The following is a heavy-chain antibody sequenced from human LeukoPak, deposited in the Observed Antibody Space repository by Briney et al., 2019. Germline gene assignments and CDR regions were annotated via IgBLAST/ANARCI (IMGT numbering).Heavy chain of an antibody. V-gene: IGHV3-23*01. Sequence: GGSLRLSCAASGFTFSSYAMNWVRQAPGKGLEWVSSISGSGGNTYYADSVKGRFTISGDNSKNTLSLQMNSLRADGTAVYYCAKPARTDAFDIWGQGTLVTVSS. CDR2: ISGSGGNT. CDR1: GFTFSSYA. CDR3: AKPARTDAFDI. J-gene: IGHJ3*02. D-gene: IGHD1-14*01.